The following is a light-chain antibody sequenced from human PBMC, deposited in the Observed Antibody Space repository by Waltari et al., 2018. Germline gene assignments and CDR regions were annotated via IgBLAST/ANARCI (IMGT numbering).Light chain of an antibody. V-gene: IGKV1-39*01. Sequence: DIQITQSPSSLSASVGDRHTLTCLASQSISIYLNWYQQKSGKAPKLLISAASTLQSGVPSRFSASGSGADFTLTISSLQPEDFATYYCQQSASTPFTFGPGTKVELK. CDR1: QSISIY. J-gene: IGKJ3*01. CDR3: QQSASTPFT. CDR2: AAS.